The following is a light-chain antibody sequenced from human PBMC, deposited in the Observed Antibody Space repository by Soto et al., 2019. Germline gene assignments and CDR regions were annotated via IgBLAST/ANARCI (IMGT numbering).Light chain of an antibody. V-gene: IGKV3-11*01. CDR2: QTS. J-gene: IGKJ2*01. Sequence: EIVMTQSPATLSVSPGERATLSCRASQSIGSNLAWYQQKPGQAPRLLIYQTSLRAAGIPARFNGSGSGTDFTLTISSLEPQDFAVYYCQQRSNWPPGYTFGQGTKVDIK. CDR1: QSIGSN. CDR3: QQRSNWPPGYT.